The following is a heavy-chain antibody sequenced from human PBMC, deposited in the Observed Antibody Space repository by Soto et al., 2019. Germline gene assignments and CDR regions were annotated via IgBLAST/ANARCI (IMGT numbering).Heavy chain of an antibody. CDR2: IKSKTDGGTT. D-gene: IGHD3-3*01. V-gene: IGHV3-15*01. Sequence: GGSLRLSWADSGVTCSNAWMRWIRKAQGKGLEWVGRIKSKTDGGTTDYAAPVKGRFTISRDDSKNTLYLQMNSLKTEDTAVYYCTLHVTIFGVVSDFWGHGTPVTVSS. J-gene: IGHJ4*01. CDR3: TLHVTIFGVVSDF. CDR1: GVTCSNAW.